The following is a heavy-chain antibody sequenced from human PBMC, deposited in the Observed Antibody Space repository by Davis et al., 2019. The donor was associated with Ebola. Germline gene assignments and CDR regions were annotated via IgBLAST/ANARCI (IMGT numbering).Heavy chain of an antibody. J-gene: IGHJ5*02. V-gene: IGHV4-39*01. CDR1: GGSTITTIFY. Sequence: SETLSLTCTVSGGSTITTIFYCVWCRHPPRKGLEWIGSIYYSGITYYNPSPMSRVTISVDTSKNQFSLKLRSVTAADTAVYYCARQGWSGYSLRHWIDPWGRGTLVTVSS. CDR2: IYYSGIT. CDR3: ARQGWSGYSLRHWIDP. D-gene: IGHD3-3*01.